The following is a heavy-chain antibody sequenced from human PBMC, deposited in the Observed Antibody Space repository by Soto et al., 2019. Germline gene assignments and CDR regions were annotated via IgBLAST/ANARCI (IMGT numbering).Heavy chain of an antibody. D-gene: IGHD3-3*01. CDR2: IHYSGST. V-gene: IGHV4-61*08. J-gene: IGHJ4*02. CDR3: ARGNDFWSGYYYFDY. CDR1: GGSVSSGDYY. Sequence: KPSETLSLTCTVSGGSVSSGDYYWSWIRQPPGKGLEWIGYIHYSGSTYYNPSLKSRVTISVDTSKNQFSLKLSSVTAADTAVYYCARGNDFWSGYYYFDYWGQGTLVTVSS.